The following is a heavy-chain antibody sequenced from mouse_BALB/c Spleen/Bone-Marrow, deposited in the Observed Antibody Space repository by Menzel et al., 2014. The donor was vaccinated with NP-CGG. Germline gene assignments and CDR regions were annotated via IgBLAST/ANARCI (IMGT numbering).Heavy chain of an antibody. CDR1: GYNFADPH. CDR2: INPYNDYT. J-gene: IGHJ3*01. CDR3: ASLDKIGVRDAFAY. Sequence: QVQLQQSGAELVKPGASVKISCTTFGYNFADPHINWVKQRPEQGLDWIGYINPYNDYTKYNPKFQDKATLTADESSSTTYMELSIRTFEYAAADVCASLDKIGVRDAFAYWGQGTLVTVSA. V-gene: IGHV1-77*01. D-gene: IGHD2-3*01.